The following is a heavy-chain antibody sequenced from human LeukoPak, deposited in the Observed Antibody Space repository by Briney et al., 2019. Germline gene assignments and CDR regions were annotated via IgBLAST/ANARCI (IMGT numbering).Heavy chain of an antibody. CDR3: ARVRDYVWGSHDGWDAFDI. CDR1: GFTFSSYS. V-gene: IGHV3-48*04. Sequence: PGGSLRLSCAASGFTFSSYSMNWVRQAPGKRLEWISYIRSSSRTIYYADSVKGRFTISRDNAKNSLYLQMNSLRAEDTALYYCARVRDYVWGSHDGWDAFDIWGQGTMVTVSS. D-gene: IGHD3-16*01. CDR2: IRSSSRTI. J-gene: IGHJ3*02.